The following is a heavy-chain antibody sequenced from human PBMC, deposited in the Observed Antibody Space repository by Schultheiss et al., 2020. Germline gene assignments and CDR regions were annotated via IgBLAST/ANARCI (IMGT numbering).Heavy chain of an antibody. CDR3: ATYGMDV. Sequence: SETLSLTCAVYGGSFSGYYWSWIRQPPGKGLEWIGYIYYSGSTYYNPSLKSRVTISVDTSKNQFSLKLSSVTAADTAVYYCATYGMDVWGKGTTVTVSS. CDR1: GGSFSGYY. CDR2: IYYSGST. J-gene: IGHJ6*04. V-gene: IGHV4-34*01.